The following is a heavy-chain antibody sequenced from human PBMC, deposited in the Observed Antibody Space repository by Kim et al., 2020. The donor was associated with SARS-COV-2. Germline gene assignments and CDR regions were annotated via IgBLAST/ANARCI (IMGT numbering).Heavy chain of an antibody. Sequence: GGSLRLSCAASGFTFSNAWMSWVRQAPGKGLEWVGRIKSNTDGGTTDYAAPVKGRFTISRDDTKHTLYLQMNRLKTEDTAVYYCTTDIGGGSPPAYWGQGTQVTVSP. D-gene: IGHD1-26*01. J-gene: IGHJ4*02. CDR2: IKSNTDGGTT. CDR3: TTDIGGGSPPAY. CDR1: GFTFSNAW. V-gene: IGHV3-15*01.